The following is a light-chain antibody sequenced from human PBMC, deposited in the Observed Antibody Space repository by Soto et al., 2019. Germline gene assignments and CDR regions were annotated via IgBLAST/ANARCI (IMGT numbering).Light chain of an antibody. Sequence: DIQMTQSPSTLSASVGDRVTITCQASQSISTNLAWYHQKPGKAPKLLIYKASTLQTGVPSRFSGSGSGTEFTLTISSLQPDDFASYYCQQYKDYPITFGQGTRLEI. V-gene: IGKV1-5*03. J-gene: IGKJ5*01. CDR1: QSISTN. CDR2: KAS. CDR3: QQYKDYPIT.